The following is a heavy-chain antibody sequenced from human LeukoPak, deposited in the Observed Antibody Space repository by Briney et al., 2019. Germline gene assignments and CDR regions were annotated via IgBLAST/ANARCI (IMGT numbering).Heavy chain of an antibody. V-gene: IGHV3-23*01. CDR2: ISGNSGST. D-gene: IGHD3-22*01. CDR1: VFIFTIYS. CDR3: AHYIRHYYESSGYGRGDAFDI. J-gene: IGHJ3*02. Sequence: PGGSLRLSCAASVFIFTIYSISCVRHAPGKWLEWVSSISGNSGSTFYADSVKGRFTISRDTPKNSLYLQMNSLRTKHTAVNYSAHYIRHYYESSGYGRGDAFDIWGQGTMVTVSS.